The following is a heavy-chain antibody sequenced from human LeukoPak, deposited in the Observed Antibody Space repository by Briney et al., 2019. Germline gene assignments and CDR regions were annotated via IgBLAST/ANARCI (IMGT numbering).Heavy chain of an antibody. V-gene: IGHV4-59*11. CDR1: GTSINNLY. CDR2: THSTDSS. Sequence: SETLSLTCTVSGTSINNLYLSWIRQSPGGGLEWIAYTHSTDSSNYNPSLRSRVTVSMDTSRNQVSLKLTSVTAADTAVYYCANGSTGRYFPWGQGILVTVSS. D-gene: IGHD1-14*01. CDR3: ANGSTGRYFP. J-gene: IGHJ5*01.